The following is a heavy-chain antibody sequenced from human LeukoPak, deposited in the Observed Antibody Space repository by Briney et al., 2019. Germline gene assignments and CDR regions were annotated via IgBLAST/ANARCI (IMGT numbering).Heavy chain of an antibody. Sequence: PGGSLRLSCAASGFTFSSYEMNWVRQAPGKGLEWVSYISSSGSTIYYADSVKGRFTISRDNAKNSLYLQMNSLRADDTAVYYCAKSGHQWLGYPGFHYWGQGTLVTVSS. V-gene: IGHV3-48*03. CDR1: GFTFSSYE. J-gene: IGHJ4*02. D-gene: IGHD6-19*01. CDR2: ISSSGSTI. CDR3: AKSGHQWLGYPGFHY.